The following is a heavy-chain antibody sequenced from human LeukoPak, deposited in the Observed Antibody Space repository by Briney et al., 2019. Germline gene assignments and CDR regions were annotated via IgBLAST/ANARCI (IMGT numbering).Heavy chain of an antibody. Sequence: GGSLRLSCAASGFTFSSYSMNWVRQAPGKGLEWVSSISSSSSYIYYADSVKGRFTISRDNAKNSLYLQMNSLRAEDTAVYYCPRVTVVVVYYYYYGMDVWGKGTTVTVSS. CDR2: ISSSSSYI. CDR1: GFTFSSYS. D-gene: IGHD2-15*01. V-gene: IGHV3-21*01. J-gene: IGHJ6*04. CDR3: PRVTVVVVYYYYYGMDV.